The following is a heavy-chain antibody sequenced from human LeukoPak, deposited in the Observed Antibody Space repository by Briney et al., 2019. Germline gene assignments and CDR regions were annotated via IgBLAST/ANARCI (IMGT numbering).Heavy chain of an antibody. CDR1: GFTFSSHS. CDR2: ISSSSTII. J-gene: IGHJ5*02. D-gene: IGHD3-9*01. Sequence: PGGSLRLSCVASGFTFSSHSMNWVRQAPGKGLEWISYISSSSTIIHYVDSVKGRFTISRDDAKSSLYLQVNSLRAEDTAIYYCAKVPRQHDNWFDPWGQGTLVTVSS. V-gene: IGHV3-48*01. CDR3: AKVPRQHDNWFDP.